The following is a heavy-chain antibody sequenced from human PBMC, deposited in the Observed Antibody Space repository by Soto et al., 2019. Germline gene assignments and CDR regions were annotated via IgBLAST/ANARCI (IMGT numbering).Heavy chain of an antibody. CDR1: GSSFTSYW. CDR2: IYPGDSYT. V-gene: IGHV5-51*01. Sequence: VESLKISCKGSGSSFTSYWIGWVRQMPGKGLEWMGIIYPGDSYTRYSPSFQGQVTISADKSISTAYLQWSSLKASDTAMYYCARLQQLEWTYYFDYWGQGTLVTASS. D-gene: IGHD6-6*01. J-gene: IGHJ4*02. CDR3: ARLQQLEWTYYFDY.